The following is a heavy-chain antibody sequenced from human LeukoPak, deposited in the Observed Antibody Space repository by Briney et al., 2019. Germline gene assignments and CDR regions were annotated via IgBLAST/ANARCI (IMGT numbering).Heavy chain of an antibody. CDR3: ARGVGQWLVRYYFDY. D-gene: IGHD6-19*01. CDR1: GFTFSSYE. CDR2: ISSSGSTI. J-gene: IGHJ4*02. V-gene: IGHV3-48*03. Sequence: GGSLRLSCAASGFTFSSYEMNWARQAPGKGLEWVSYISSSGSTIYYADSVKGRFTISRDNAKNSLYLQMNSLRAEDTAVYYCARGVGQWLVRYYFDYWGQGTLVTVSS.